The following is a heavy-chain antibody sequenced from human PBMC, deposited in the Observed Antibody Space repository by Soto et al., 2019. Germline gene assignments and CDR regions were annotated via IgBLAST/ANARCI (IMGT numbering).Heavy chain of an antibody. V-gene: IGHV3-7*02. Sequence: EVQLVESGGGLVQPGGSLRLSCAASGFTFSSYWMSWVRQAPGKGLEWVANIKQDGSEKYYVDSVKGRFTISRDNAKNSLYLQLNSLRAEDTAVYYCASHPYSSSWYSWGQGTLVTFSS. CDR3: ASHPYSSSWYS. D-gene: IGHD6-13*01. CDR2: IKQDGSEK. J-gene: IGHJ4*02. CDR1: GFTFSSYW.